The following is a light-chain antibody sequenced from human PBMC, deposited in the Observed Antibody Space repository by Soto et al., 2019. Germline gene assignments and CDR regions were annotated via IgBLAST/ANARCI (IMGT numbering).Light chain of an antibody. V-gene: IGLV1-44*01. CDR1: NSNIGSNT. CDR2: SNN. CDR3: AAWDDSLNGVV. Sequence: QPVLTQPPSASGTPGQRVTISCSGSNSNIGSNTVHWYQQLPGTAPKLLIYSNNQRPSGVPDRFSGSKSGTSASLAISGLQSEDEADYYCAAWDDSLNGVVFGGGTKPTVL. J-gene: IGLJ2*01.